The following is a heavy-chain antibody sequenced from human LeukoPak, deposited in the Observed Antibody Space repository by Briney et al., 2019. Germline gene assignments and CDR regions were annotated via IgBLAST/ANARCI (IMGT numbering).Heavy chain of an antibody. D-gene: IGHD1-1*01. CDR2: ISAYNGNT. Sequence: ASVKVSCKASGYTFTSYGISWVRQAPGQGLEWMVWISAYNGNTNYAQKLQGTVTMTTDTSTSTAYMELRSLRSDDTAVYYCARDDQLEPLIYYFDYWGQGTLVTVSS. CDR1: GYTFTSYG. CDR3: ARDDQLEPLIYYFDY. V-gene: IGHV1-18*01. J-gene: IGHJ4*02.